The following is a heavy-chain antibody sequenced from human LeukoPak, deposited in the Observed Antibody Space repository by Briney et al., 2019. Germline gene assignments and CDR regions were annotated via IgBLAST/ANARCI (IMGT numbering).Heavy chain of an antibody. CDR2: INPNSGGT. D-gene: IGHD4-17*01. CDR3: ARVGYGDYVIDY. Sequence: ASVKVSCKASGHTFTGYYFHWVRQAPGQGLEWMGRINPNSGGTNYAQKFQGRVTMTRDTSISTAYMELSRLRSDDTAVYYCARVGYGDYVIDYWGQGTLVTVSS. V-gene: IGHV1-2*06. J-gene: IGHJ4*02. CDR1: GHTFTGYY.